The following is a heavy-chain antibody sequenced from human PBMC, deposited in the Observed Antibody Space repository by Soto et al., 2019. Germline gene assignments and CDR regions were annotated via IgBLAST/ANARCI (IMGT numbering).Heavy chain of an antibody. CDR3: ARQKGYYDSSGRLDWFDP. Sequence: PGESLKISCKGSGYSFTSYWIGWVRQMPGKGLEWMGIIYPGDSDTRYSSSFRGQVTISADKSISTAYLQWSSLKASDTAMYYCARQKGYYDSSGRLDWFDPWGQGTLVTVSS. J-gene: IGHJ5*02. D-gene: IGHD3-22*01. CDR1: GYSFTSYW. V-gene: IGHV5-51*01. CDR2: IYPGDSDT.